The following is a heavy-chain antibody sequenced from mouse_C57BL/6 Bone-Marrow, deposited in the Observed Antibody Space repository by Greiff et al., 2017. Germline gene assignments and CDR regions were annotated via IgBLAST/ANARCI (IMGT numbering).Heavy chain of an antibody. J-gene: IGHJ2*01. V-gene: IGHV1-64*01. CDR3: ARWFTTGVATGYYFDY. D-gene: IGHD1-1*01. Sequence: VQLQQPGAELVKPGASVKLSCKASGYTFTSYWMHWVKQRPGQGLEWIGMIHPDCGSTNYNEKFKSKATLTVDKSSSTAYMQLSSLTTEDSAFYYCARWFTTGVATGYYFDYWGQGTTPTVSS. CDR2: IHPDCGST. CDR1: GYTFTSYW.